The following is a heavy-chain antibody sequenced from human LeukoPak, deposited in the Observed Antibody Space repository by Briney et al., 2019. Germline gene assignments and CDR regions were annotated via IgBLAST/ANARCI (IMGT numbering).Heavy chain of an antibody. CDR3: ATGYNYYYDY. CDR2: IGGDGATT. D-gene: IGHD5-18*01. J-gene: IGHJ4*02. Sequence: PGESLRLSCGVSGAAFSILAMHWVRQCPGKGLEFVSAIGGDGATTHYADSVRGRFTISRDNSKNTVHLQMGSLRPEDMAVYYCATGYNYYYDYWGQGTLVSVSS. V-gene: IGHV3-64*02. CDR1: GAAFSILA.